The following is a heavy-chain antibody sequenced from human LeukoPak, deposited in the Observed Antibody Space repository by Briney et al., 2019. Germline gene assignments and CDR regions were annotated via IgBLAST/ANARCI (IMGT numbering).Heavy chain of an antibody. J-gene: IGHJ3*02. CDR1: GGSISSYY. Sequence: SETLSLTCTVSGGSISSYYWSWIRQPPGKGLEWIGYIYYSGSTNYNPSLKSRVTISVDTSKNQFSLKLSSVTAADTAVYYCARDYYDSSGYQDLDAFDIWGQGTMVTVSS. D-gene: IGHD3-22*01. CDR3: ARDYYDSSGYQDLDAFDI. CDR2: IYYSGST. V-gene: IGHV4-59*01.